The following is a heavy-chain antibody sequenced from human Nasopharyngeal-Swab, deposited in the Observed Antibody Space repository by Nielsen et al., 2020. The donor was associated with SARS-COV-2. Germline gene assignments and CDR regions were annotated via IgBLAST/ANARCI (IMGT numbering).Heavy chain of an antibody. CDR2: IWYDGSNK. CDR3: ARDFPFGGDVVY. J-gene: IGHJ4*02. D-gene: IGHD3-10*01. CDR1: GFTFSSYG. V-gene: IGHV3-33*01. Sequence: GESLQISCAASGFTFSSYGMHWVRQAPGKGLEWVAVIWYDGSNKYYADSVKGRFTISRDNSKNTLYLQMNRLRAEDTAVYYCARDFPFGGDVVYWGQGTLVTVSS.